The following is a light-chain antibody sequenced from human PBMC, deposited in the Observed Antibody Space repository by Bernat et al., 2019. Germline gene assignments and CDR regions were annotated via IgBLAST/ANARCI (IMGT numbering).Light chain of an antibody. CDR2: GAS. CDR3: QQTYSSTT. J-gene: IGKJ4*01. Sequence: DIQMTQSPSSLSASVGDRITIACRASQSISTYLNWYQQKPGKAPKPLIYGASSLQSGVPSRFSGSGSGTDFTLTISSLQPADFATYYCQQTYSSTTFGGGTKVEIE. CDR1: QSISTY. V-gene: IGKV1-39*01.